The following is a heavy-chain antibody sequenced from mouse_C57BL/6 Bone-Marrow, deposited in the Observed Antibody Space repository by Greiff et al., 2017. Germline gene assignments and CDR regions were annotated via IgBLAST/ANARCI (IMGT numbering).Heavy chain of an antibody. Sequence: VQLQQSGPVLVKPGASVKMSCKASGYTFTDYYMNWVKQSHGKSLEWIGVINPYNGGTSYNQKFKGKATLTVDKSSSTAYMELNSLASEDSAVYCGAGPVVADVSAMNYWGQGTSVTVSS. J-gene: IGHJ4*01. CDR2: INPYNGGT. D-gene: IGHD1-1*01. CDR3: AGPVVADVSAMNY. V-gene: IGHV1-19*01. CDR1: GYTFTDYY.